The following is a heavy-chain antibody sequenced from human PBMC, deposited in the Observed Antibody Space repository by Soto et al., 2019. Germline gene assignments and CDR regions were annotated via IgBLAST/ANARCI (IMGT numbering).Heavy chain of an antibody. V-gene: IGHV3-33*01. CDR3: ARDVANYDILTDYPDY. CDR2: IWYDGSNK. Sequence: GGSLRLSCAASGFTFSSYGMHWVRQAPGEGLEWVAVIWYDGSNKYYADSVKGRFTISRDNSKNTLYLQMNSLRAEDTAVYYCARDVANYDILTDYPDYWGQGTLVTVSS. CDR1: GFTFSSYG. J-gene: IGHJ4*02. D-gene: IGHD3-9*01.